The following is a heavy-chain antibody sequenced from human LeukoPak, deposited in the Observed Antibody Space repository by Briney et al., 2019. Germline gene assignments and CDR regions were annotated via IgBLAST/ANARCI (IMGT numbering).Heavy chain of an antibody. V-gene: IGHV3-30*02. D-gene: IGHD1-1*01. CDR1: GFTFTSHG. J-gene: IGHJ4*02. CDR3: AKGGERGTFYFDY. CDR2: IRSDGTNK. Sequence: GGSLRLSCAASGFTFTSHGVHWVRQAPGKGLEWVAFIRSDGTNKYYADSVKGRFTISRDISKNTLYLQMNSLRAEDTAVYYCAKGGERGTFYFDYWGQGTLVTVSS.